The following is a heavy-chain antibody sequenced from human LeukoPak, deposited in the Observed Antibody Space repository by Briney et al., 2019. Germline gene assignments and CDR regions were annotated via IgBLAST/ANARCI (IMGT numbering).Heavy chain of an antibody. J-gene: IGHJ4*02. CDR2: ISSRNTYI. CDR3: TRELSMVRGVTYTQY. Sequence: GGSLRLSCAASGFTFSTYTMNWVRQAPGKGLEWVSSISSRNTYIYYADSVKGRFPISRDNAKNSLYLQMNSLRAEDTAVYYCTRELSMVRGVTYTQYWGQGALVTVSS. V-gene: IGHV3-21*01. CDR1: GFTFSTYT. D-gene: IGHD3-10*01.